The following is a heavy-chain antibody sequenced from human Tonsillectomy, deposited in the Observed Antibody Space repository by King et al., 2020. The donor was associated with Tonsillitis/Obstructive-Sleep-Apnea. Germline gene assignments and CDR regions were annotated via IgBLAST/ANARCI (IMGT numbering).Heavy chain of an antibody. CDR3: AKNTGRFLTPYMDL. J-gene: IGHJ6*03. D-gene: IGHD3-3*01. CDR1: GFTFDDYA. CDR2: ISWNSGSI. V-gene: IGHV3-9*01. Sequence: VQLVESGGGLVQPGRSLRLSCTASGFTFDDYAMHWVRQAPGKGLEWVSGISWNSGSIGYADSVKGRFTISRDNAKNSLYLQMNSLRAEDTALYYCAKNTGRFLTPYMDLWGKGTTVTVSS.